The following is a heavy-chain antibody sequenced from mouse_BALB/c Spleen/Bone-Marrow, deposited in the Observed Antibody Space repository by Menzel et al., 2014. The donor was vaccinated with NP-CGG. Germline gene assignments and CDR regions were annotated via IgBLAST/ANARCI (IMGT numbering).Heavy chain of an antibody. D-gene: IGHD2-2*01. V-gene: IGHV4-1*02. CDR2: INPDSSTI. CDR3: ARRGLWLPHFDY. J-gene: IGHJ2*01. CDR1: GFDFSRYW. Sequence: EVQGVESGGGLVQPGGSLKLSCAASGFDFSRYWMSWVRQAPGKGLEWIGEINPDSSTINYTPSLKDRFIISRDNAKNTLYLQMSNVRSEETALYYCARRGLWLPHFDYWGQGATLTVSS.